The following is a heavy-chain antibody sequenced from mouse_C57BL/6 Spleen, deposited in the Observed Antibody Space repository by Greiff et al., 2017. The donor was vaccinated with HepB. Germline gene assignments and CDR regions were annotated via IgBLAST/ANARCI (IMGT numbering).Heavy chain of an antibody. J-gene: IGHJ2*01. V-gene: IGHV2-5*01. D-gene: IGHD1-3*01. CDR3: AKGLRGSYFDY. Sequence: VKLQESGPGLVQPSQSLSITCTVSGFSLTSYGVHWVRQSPGKGLEWLGVIWRGGSTDYNAAFMSRLSITKDNSKSQVFFKMNSLQSDDTAIYYCAKGLRGSYFDYWGQGTTLTVSS. CDR1: GFSLTSYG. CDR2: IWRGGST.